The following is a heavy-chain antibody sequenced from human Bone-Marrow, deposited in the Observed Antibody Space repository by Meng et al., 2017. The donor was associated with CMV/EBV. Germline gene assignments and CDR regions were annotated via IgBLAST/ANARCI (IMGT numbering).Heavy chain of an antibody. J-gene: IGHJ6*02. CDR2: IKQDGSEK. Sequence: GESLKISCAASGFTFSSYWMSWVRQAPGKGLEWVANIKQDGSEKYYVDSVKGRFTISRDNAKNSLYLQKNSLRAEDTAVYYCAREEGYCSSTSCYGYYYYYGMDVWGQGTTVTVSS. CDR3: AREEGYCSSTSCYGYYYYYGMDV. CDR1: GFTFSSYW. V-gene: IGHV3-7*01. D-gene: IGHD2-2*01.